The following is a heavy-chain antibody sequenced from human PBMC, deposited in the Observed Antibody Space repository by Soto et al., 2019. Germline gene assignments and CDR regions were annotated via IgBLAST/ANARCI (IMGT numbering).Heavy chain of an antibody. J-gene: IGHJ6*02. CDR3: ATAETTVVPDAPDYYYYGMDV. V-gene: IGHV1-69*01. D-gene: IGHD2-2*01. Sequence: QVQLVQSGAEVKKPGSSVKVSCKASGGTFGRYALSWVRQATGQGLEWMGGIIPIFGTTNYAQKFQGRVTITADASTSTAYMELSSLRSEDTAVYYCATAETTVVPDAPDYYYYGMDVWGQGTTVTVSS. CDR1: GGTFGRYA. CDR2: IIPIFGTT.